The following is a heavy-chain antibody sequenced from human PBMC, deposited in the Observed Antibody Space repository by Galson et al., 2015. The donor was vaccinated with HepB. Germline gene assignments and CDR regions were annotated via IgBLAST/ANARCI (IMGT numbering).Heavy chain of an antibody. D-gene: IGHD2-8*01. Sequence: LRLSCAASRFTFNTYGMHWVRQAPGKGLEWVAVIWYDGSNKYYADSVKGRFTISRDSSKNTLYLQMNSLRAEDTAVYYCARGGYCTNGVCYKAVGTFDYWGQGTLVTVSS. J-gene: IGHJ4*02. V-gene: IGHV3-33*01. CDR1: RFTFNTYG. CDR2: IWYDGSNK. CDR3: ARGGYCTNGVCYKAVGTFDY.